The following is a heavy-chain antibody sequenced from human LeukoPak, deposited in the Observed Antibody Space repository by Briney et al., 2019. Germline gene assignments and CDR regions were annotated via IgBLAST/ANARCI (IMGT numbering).Heavy chain of an antibody. V-gene: IGHV1-46*01. D-gene: IGHD4-17*01. CDR2: MNSSGAST. Sequence: ATEKVSCKVAGYTFTSYYLHWVRQAPGQGLEWMGIMNSSGASTTYAQKFQGRVSMTRDTSTSTVNMDLSSLRSDDTAVYYCAREYVGGRSGELGYWGQGTLVTVPS. CDR3: AREYVGGRSGELGY. CDR1: GYTFTSYY. J-gene: IGHJ4*02.